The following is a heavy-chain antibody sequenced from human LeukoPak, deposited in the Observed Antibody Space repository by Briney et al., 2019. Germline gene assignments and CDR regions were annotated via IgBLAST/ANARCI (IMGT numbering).Heavy chain of an antibody. J-gene: IGHJ4*02. CDR1: GGSFSGYY. CDR3: ARASYYDFRRFDY. CDR2: INHSGGN. D-gene: IGHD3-3*01. Sequence: ASETLSLTCAVYGGSFSGYYWSSIRQPPGKGLERIGEINHSGGNNYTPSLKSRVTISVATSKNQFSLKLSSVTAADTAVYYCARASYYDFRRFDYWGQGTLVTVSS. V-gene: IGHV4-34*01.